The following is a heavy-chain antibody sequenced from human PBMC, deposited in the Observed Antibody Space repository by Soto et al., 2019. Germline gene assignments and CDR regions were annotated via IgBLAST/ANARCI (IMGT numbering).Heavy chain of an antibody. J-gene: IGHJ3*02. D-gene: IGHD3-10*01. Sequence: QVQLQESGPGLVKPSQTLSLTCTVSGGSISSGGYYWSWIRQHPGKGLEWIGYIYYSGSTYYNPSLMIRVTISVETSKNQFSLKLSSVTAADTAVYYCARDRYYGSGSYLVLGFDIWGQGTMVTVSS. CDR2: IYYSGST. CDR1: GGSISSGGYY. CDR3: ARDRYYGSGSYLVLGFDI. V-gene: IGHV4-31*03.